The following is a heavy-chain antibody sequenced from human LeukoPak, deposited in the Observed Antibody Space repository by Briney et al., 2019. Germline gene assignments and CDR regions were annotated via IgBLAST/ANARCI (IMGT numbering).Heavy chain of an antibody. CDR3: ARLSDPSKSPGPLDI. V-gene: IGHV1-69*13. D-gene: IGHD4-11*01. J-gene: IGHJ6*04. CDR2: IIPIFGTA. CDR1: GYTFNSVA. Sequence: ASVKVSCKASGYTFNSVAFSWVRLPPGQGLEWMGGIIPIFGTAHYAQRFLGRVTITSDESTSTAYMEINSLTSEDTAVYYCARLSDPSKSPGPLDIWGKGTTVTVSS.